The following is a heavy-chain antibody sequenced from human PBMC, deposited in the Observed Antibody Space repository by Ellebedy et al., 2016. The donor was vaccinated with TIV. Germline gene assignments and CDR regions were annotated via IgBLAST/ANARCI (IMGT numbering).Heavy chain of an antibody. J-gene: IGHJ4*02. CDR2: ISNDGRRT. CDR3: PYSSGWYKFDD. CDR1: GFTFSVYD. V-gene: IGHV3-30*04. Sequence: GESLKISCSASGFTFSVYDTHWVRQAPGKGLEWVAVISNDGRRTHYSDSAKGRFTVSRDNSWNMVYLQMNSLRPEDSAVYYCPYSSGWYKFDDWGQGTLVTV. D-gene: IGHD6-19*01.